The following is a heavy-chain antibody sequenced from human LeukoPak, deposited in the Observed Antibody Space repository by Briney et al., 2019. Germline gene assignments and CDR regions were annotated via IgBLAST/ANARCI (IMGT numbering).Heavy chain of an antibody. CDR3: ARESNPARPLDY. D-gene: IGHD4-11*01. CDR2: IYTSGST. Sequence: SETLSLTCTVSGGSLSSYYRSWIRQPAGKGLEWIGRIYTSGSTNYNPSLKSRVTMSVATSKNQFSLKLSSVTAADTAVYYCARESNPARPLDYWGQGTLVTVSS. V-gene: IGHV4-4*07. CDR1: GGSLSSYY. J-gene: IGHJ4*02.